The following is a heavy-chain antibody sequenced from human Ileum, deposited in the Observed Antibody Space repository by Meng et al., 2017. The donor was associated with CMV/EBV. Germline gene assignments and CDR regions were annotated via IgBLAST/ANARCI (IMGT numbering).Heavy chain of an antibody. Sequence: GSLRLSCTVSGASISRYYWNWIRQSPGKGLEWIGFIYYSGTTNYNPSLKSRVTISVDTSKNQFSLKLNSVTAADTAVYYCARVGGSRGGYSPLNWFDPWGPGTRVT. J-gene: IGHJ5*02. CDR2: IYYSGTT. V-gene: IGHV4-59*12. D-gene: IGHD2-15*01. CDR3: ARVGGSRGGYSPLNWFDP. CDR1: GASISRYY.